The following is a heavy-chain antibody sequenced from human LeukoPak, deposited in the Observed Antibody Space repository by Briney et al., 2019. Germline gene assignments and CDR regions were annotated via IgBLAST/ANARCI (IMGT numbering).Heavy chain of an antibody. V-gene: IGHV3-74*01. D-gene: IGHD1-1*01. CDR3: ARVWNPRLHGMDV. CDR2: INSDGSST. Sequence: GGSLRLSCAASGFTFSSYWMHWVRHAPGKGLVWVSRINSDGSSTSYADSVKSRFTISRDNAKNTLYLQMNSLRAEDTAVYYCARVWNPRLHGMDVWGQGTTVTVSS. CDR1: GFTFSSYW. J-gene: IGHJ6*02.